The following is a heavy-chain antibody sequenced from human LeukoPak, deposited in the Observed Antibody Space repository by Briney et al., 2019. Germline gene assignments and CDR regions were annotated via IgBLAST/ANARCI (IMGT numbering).Heavy chain of an antibody. D-gene: IGHD6-13*01. CDR2: ISAYNGNT. CDR3: ASTYSSSWMYWFDP. Sequence: SVNVSCKASEYTFTSYGIIWVRQSPGQRLEWMGWISAYNGNTNYAQKLHGRVTMTTYTSTSTAYMELRSLRSDDTAVYYCASTYSSSWMYWFDPWGQGTLVTVSS. V-gene: IGHV1-18*01. J-gene: IGHJ5*02. CDR1: EYTFTSYG.